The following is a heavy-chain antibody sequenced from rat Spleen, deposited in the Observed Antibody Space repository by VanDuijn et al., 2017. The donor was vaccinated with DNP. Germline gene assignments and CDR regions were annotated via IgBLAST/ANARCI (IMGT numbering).Heavy chain of an antibody. D-gene: IGHD1-6*01. V-gene: IGHV5-20*01. J-gene: IGHJ1*01. Sequence: APTKGLEWVASIDYEGGSTYYRDSVKGRFTISRDNAKSILYLQMDSLRSEDTATYYCAKTIYAYYGYNWFFDFWGPGTMVTVSS. CDR2: IDYEGGST. CDR3: AKTIYAYYGYNWFFDF.